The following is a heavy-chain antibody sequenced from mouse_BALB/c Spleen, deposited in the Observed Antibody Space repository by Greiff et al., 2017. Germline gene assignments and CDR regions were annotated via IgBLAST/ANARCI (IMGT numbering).Heavy chain of an antibody. CDR1: GYTFTSYY. D-gene: IGHD2-4*01. Sequence: VQLQQSGPELVKPGASVRISCKASGYTFTSYYIHWVKQRPGQGLEWIGWIYPGNVNTKYNEKFKGKATLTADKSSSTAYMQLSSLTSEDSAVYFCARKGLYYDYDDGFAYWGQGTLVTVSA. V-gene: IGHV1S56*01. CDR2: IYPGNVNT. J-gene: IGHJ3*01. CDR3: ARKGLYYDYDDGFAY.